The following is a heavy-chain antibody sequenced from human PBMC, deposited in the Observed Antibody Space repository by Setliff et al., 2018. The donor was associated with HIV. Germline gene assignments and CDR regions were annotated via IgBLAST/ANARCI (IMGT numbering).Heavy chain of an antibody. V-gene: IGHV4-61*09. CDR3: AKGVAGLQYYYYYMDV. D-gene: IGHD6-19*01. CDR2: IFTSGST. J-gene: IGHJ6*03. Sequence: PSETLSLTCAVSGDSISSGSYYWSWIRQPAGEGLEWIGHIFTSGSTNYNPSLKSRVSISLDTSKNQFSLKLSSVTAADTAMYYCAKGVAGLQYYYYYMDVWGKGTAVTVSS. CDR1: GDSISSGSYY.